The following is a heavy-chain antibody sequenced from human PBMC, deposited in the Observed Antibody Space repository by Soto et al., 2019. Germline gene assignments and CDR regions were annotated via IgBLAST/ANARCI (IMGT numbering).Heavy chain of an antibody. CDR1: GFTFSSYA. V-gene: IGHV3-23*01. J-gene: IGHJ4*02. CDR2: ISGSGGST. CDR3: AKDRRDYGDYARVVY. D-gene: IGHD4-17*01. Sequence: GGSLRLSCAASGFTFSSYAMSWVRQAPGKGLEWVSAISGSGGSTYYADSVKGRFTISRDNSKNTLYLQMNSLRAEDTAVYYCAKDRRDYGDYARVVYWGQGTLVTVSS.